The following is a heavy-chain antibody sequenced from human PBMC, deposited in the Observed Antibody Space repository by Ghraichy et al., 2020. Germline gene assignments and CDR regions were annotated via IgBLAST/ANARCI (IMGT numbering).Heavy chain of an antibody. CDR1: GFTVSSNY. CDR2: IYSGGST. D-gene: IGHD2-2*01. CDR3: AREDGRRVLPAAIYDY. J-gene: IGHJ4*02. V-gene: IGHV3-66*01. Sequence: GGSLRLSCAVSGFTVSSNYMTWVRQAPGKGLEWVSVIYSGGSTYYADSVKGRFTISRDKSTNTVYLQMNSLRADDTAVYYCAREDGRRVLPAAIYDYWGQGTLVTVSS.